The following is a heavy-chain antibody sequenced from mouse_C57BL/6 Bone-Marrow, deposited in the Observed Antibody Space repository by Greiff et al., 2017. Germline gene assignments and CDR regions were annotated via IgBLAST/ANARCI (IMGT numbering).Heavy chain of an antibody. CDR3: AREDYSNYVGAMDY. J-gene: IGHJ4*01. CDR2: INPSTGGT. Sequence: VQLQQSGPELVKPGASVKISCKASGYSFTGYYMNWVKQSPEKSLEWIGEINPSTGGTTYNQKFKAKATLTVDKSSSTAYMQLKSLTSEDSAVYYCAREDYSNYVGAMDYWVQGTSVTVSS. D-gene: IGHD2-5*01. CDR1: GYSFTGYY. V-gene: IGHV1-42*01.